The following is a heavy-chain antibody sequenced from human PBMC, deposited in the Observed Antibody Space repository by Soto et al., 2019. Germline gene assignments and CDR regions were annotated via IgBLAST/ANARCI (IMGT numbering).Heavy chain of an antibody. D-gene: IGHD6-19*01. V-gene: IGHV1-3*01. J-gene: IGHJ4*02. Sequence: ASVKVSCKASGYTFTSYAMLWVRQAPGQGLEWMGWINAGNGNTKYSQKFQGRFTISRDSSKNTVSLEMTSLRAEDTAVYYCAKGGRQWLVTSDFNYWGQGALVTVSS. CDR2: INAGNGNT. CDR3: AKGGRQWLVTSDFNY. CDR1: GYTFTSYA.